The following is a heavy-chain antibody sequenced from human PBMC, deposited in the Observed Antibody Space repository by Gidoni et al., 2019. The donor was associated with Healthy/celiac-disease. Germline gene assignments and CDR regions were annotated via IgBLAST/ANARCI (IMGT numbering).Heavy chain of an antibody. CDR3: AKDHSWIQLWLWGPFDY. D-gene: IGHD5-18*01. Sequence: EVQLVESGGGLVQPGRSLRLSCAASGFTFDDYAMHWVRQGPGKGLECVSVISWNSGSIGYADSVKGRFTISRDNAKNSLYLQMNSLRAEDTALYYCAKDHSWIQLWLWGPFDYWGQGTLVTVSS. J-gene: IGHJ4*02. V-gene: IGHV3-9*01. CDR1: GFTFDDYA. CDR2: ISWNSGSI.